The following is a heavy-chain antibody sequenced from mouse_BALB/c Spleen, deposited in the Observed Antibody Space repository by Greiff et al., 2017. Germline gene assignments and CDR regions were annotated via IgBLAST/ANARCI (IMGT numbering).Heavy chain of an antibody. CDR2: ISSGSSTI. J-gene: IGHJ3*01. Sequence: DVMLVESGGGLVQPGGSRKLSCAASGFTFSSFGMHWVRQAPEKGLEWVAYISSGSSTIYYADTVKGRFTISRDNPKNTLFLQMTSLRSEDTAMYYCARYDYDPWFAYWGQGTLVTVSA. CDR3: ARYDYDPWFAY. V-gene: IGHV5-17*02. CDR1: GFTFSSFG. D-gene: IGHD2-4*01.